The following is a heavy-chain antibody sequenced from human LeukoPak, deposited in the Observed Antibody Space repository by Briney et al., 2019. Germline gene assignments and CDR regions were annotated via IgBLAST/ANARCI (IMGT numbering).Heavy chain of an antibody. V-gene: IGHV4-39*07. D-gene: IGHD6-13*01. CDR2: IYYSGST. CDR3: ARENGYSSSWYGWFDP. J-gene: IGHJ5*02. Sequence: PSETLSLTCTVSGGSISSSSYYWGWIRQPPGKGLEWIGSIYYSGSTYYNPSLKSRVTISVDTSKNQFSLKLSSVTAADTAVYYCARENGYSSSWYGWFDPWGQGTLVTVSS. CDR1: GGSISSSSYY.